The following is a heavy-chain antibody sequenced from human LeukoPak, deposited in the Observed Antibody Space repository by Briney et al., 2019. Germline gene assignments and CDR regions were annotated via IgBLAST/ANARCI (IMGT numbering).Heavy chain of an antibody. CDR3: ARDLGLRRMI. V-gene: IGHV3-48*04. J-gene: IGHJ2*01. CDR2: ISAGSGTV. Sequence: GGSLRLSCAASGLSLSSNNMHWVRQAPGGGLEWLSYISAGSGTVFSADSVKGRFSISRDNARESLFLQMNSLRVEDTAVYYCARDLGLRRMIWGRGTLVIVSS. CDR1: GLSLSSNN.